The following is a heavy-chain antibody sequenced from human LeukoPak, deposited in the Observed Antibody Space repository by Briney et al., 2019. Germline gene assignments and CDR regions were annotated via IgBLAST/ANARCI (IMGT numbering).Heavy chain of an antibody. Sequence: PGGSLRLSCAASGFTVSSNYMSWVRQAPGKGLEWVSVIYSGGSTYYADSVKGRFTISRDNSKNTLYLQMNSLRAEDTAVYYCARGQGSSSWYYFDYWGQGTLVTVSS. D-gene: IGHD6-13*01. CDR3: ARGQGSSSWYYFDY. CDR1: GFTVSSNY. V-gene: IGHV3-66*01. J-gene: IGHJ4*02. CDR2: IYSGGST.